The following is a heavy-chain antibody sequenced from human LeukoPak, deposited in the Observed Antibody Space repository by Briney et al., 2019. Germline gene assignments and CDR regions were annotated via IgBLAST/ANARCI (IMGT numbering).Heavy chain of an antibody. D-gene: IGHD5-18*01. CDR2: ISGSGGST. CDR1: GFTFSSYA. CDR3: SKDGYSYGDSTGYFDY. Sequence: GGSLRLSCAASGFTFSSYAMSWVRQAPGKGLEWVSAISGSGGSTYYADSVKGRFTISRDNSKNTLYLPLNSLRAEDTAVYYCSKDGYSYGDSTGYFDYWGQGTLVTVSS. V-gene: IGHV3-23*01. J-gene: IGHJ4*02.